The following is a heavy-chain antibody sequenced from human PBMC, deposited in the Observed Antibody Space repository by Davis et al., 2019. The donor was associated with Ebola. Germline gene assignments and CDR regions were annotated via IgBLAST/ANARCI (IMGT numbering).Heavy chain of an antibody. Sequence: ASVKVSCKASGYTFTGYYMHWVRQAPGQGLEWMGRINPNSGGTNYAQKFQGRVTMTEDTSTDTAYMELSRLRFDDTAVYYCARPYSSSWYVAFDIWGQGTMVTVSS. CDR1: GYTFTGYY. CDR2: INPNSGGT. V-gene: IGHV1-2*06. D-gene: IGHD6-13*01. CDR3: ARPYSSSWYVAFDI. J-gene: IGHJ3*02.